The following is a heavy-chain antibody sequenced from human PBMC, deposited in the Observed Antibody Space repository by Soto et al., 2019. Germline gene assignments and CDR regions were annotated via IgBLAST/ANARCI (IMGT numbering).Heavy chain of an antibody. CDR1: GFTFSSYA. CDR2: ILYDGSNK. J-gene: IGHJ4*02. CDR3: AREAESLDY. V-gene: IGHV3-30*14. Sequence: QVQLVASGGGVVQPGRSLRLSCAASGFTFSSYAMHWVRQAPGKGLEWVAVILYDGSNKYYADSVKGRFTISRDNSKNTLFLQMNSLRAEDTAVYYCAREAESLDYWGQGTLVTVSS.